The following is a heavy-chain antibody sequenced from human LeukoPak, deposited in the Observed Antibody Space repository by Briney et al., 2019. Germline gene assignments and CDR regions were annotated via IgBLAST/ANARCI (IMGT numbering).Heavy chain of an antibody. D-gene: IGHD3-10*01. CDR2: ISGSGGST. J-gene: IGHJ4*02. V-gene: IGHV3-23*01. Sequence: GRSLRLSCAASGFTFSSYAMSWVRQAPGKGLEWVSAISGSGGSTYYADSVKGRFTISRDNSKNTLYLQMNSLRAEDTAVYYCAKDIYYYGSGSYYNDGGDWGQGTLVTVSS. CDR3: AKDIYYYGSGSYYNDGGD. CDR1: GFTFSSYA.